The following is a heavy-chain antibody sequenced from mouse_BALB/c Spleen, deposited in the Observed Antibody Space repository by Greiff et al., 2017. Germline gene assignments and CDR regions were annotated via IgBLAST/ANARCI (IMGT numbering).Heavy chain of an antibody. CDR3: AREGYYFDY. Sequence: EVQLQQSGPGLVKPSQTVSLTCTVTGISITTGNYRWSWIRQFPGHKLEWIGYIYYSGTITYNPSLTSRTTITRDTSKNQFFLEMNSLTAEDTATYYCAREGYYFDYWGQGTTLTVSS. CDR1: GISITTGNYR. V-gene: IGHV3-5*02. J-gene: IGHJ2*01. CDR2: IYYSGTI.